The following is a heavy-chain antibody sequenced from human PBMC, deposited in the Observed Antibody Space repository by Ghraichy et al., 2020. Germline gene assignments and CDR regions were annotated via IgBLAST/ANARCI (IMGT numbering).Heavy chain of an antibody. Sequence: LSLTCAASGLTVSGNYMNWVRLAPGKGLEWISVINSDAYGGGTYYADSMKGRFTISRDNSKNTLHLQMTSLRAEDTAVYYCATTGGGLQGAFDIWGTGTTVTVSS. CDR2: INSDAYGGGT. CDR3: ATTGGGLQGAFDI. CDR1: GLTVSGNY. V-gene: IGHV3-66*01. D-gene: IGHD5-24*01. J-gene: IGHJ3*02.